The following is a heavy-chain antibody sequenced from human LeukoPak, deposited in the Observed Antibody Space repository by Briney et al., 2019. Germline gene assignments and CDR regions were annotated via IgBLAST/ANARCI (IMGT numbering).Heavy chain of an antibody. CDR3: ARPSGGYQSYYYYYYMDV. CDR2: INHSGST. V-gene: IGHV4-34*01. J-gene: IGHJ6*03. CDR1: GGSLSGYY. D-gene: IGHD2-15*01. Sequence: SETLSLTCVVYGGSLSGYYWSWIRQPPGKGREWIGEINHSGSTNYNPSLKSRVTISVDTSKNQFSLKLSSVTAADTAVYYCARPSGGYQSYYYYYYMDVWGKGTTVTVSS.